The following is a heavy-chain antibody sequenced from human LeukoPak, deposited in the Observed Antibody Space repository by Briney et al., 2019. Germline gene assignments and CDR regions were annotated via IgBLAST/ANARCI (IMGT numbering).Heavy chain of an antibody. CDR2: ISYDGSNK. V-gene: IGHV3-30-3*01. D-gene: IGHD2-2*01. CDR3: AKALYCSSTSCHPNWFDP. J-gene: IGHJ5*02. Sequence: PGGSLRLSCAASGFTFSSYAMHWVRQAPGKGLEWVAVISYDGSNKYYADSVKGRFTISRDNSKNTLYLQMNSLRAEDTAVYYCAKALYCSSTSCHPNWFDPWGQGTLVTVSS. CDR1: GFTFSSYA.